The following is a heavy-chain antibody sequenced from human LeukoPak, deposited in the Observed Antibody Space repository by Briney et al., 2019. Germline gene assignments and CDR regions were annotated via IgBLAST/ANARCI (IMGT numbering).Heavy chain of an antibody. V-gene: IGHV3-23*01. CDR1: GLTFSSYA. J-gene: IGHJ4*02. CDR3: AQSEGRGVIITLLHL. Sequence: GRSLRLSIAASGLTFSSYAMGSVRQAPGKGLEWVSAISGRGGSTYYADSVKGRFTISRDNSKNTLYLQMNSLRAEDTAVYYCAQSEGRGVIITLLHLWGQGTLVTVSS. D-gene: IGHD3-10*01. CDR2: ISGRGGST.